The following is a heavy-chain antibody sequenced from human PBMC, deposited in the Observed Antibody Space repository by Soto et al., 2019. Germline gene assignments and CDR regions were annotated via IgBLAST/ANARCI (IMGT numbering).Heavy chain of an antibody. Sequence: EVQLLESGGGFVQPGGSLRLSCAASGFTFSNYAMSWVRQAPGKGLEWVSAITAYGDSTHYADSVKGRFTISRDSPKNSLYLQMDSLRAEDTAVYYCAKDPLWYDSDWYPPPGFAPCGQGTLVTVSS. J-gene: IGHJ5*02. V-gene: IGHV3-23*01. D-gene: IGHD6-19*01. CDR3: AKDPLWYDSDWYPPPGFAP. CDR1: GFTFSNYA. CDR2: ITAYGDST.